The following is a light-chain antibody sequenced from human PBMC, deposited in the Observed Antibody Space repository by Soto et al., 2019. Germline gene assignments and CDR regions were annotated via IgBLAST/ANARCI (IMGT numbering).Light chain of an antibody. J-gene: IGLJ2*01. CDR2: EGS. CDR3: CSSAGSSTLV. CDR1: SSDVGSYNL. V-gene: IGLV2-23*01. Sequence: QSALTQPASVSGSPGQSITISCTGTSSDVGSYNLVSWYQQHPGKAPKLMIYEGSKRPSGVSNRFSGSKSGNTASLTISGRQAEDEADYYCCSSAGSSTLVFGGGTKLTVL.